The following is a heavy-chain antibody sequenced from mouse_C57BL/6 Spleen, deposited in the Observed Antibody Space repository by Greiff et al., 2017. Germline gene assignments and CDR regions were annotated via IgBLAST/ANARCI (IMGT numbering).Heavy chain of an antibody. J-gene: IGHJ4*01. Sequence: VQLQQSGAELVRPGTSVKVSCKASGYAFTNYLIEWVKQRPGQGLEWIGVINPGSGGTNYNEKFKGKATLTADKSSSTAYMQLSSLTSEDSAVYVCARSLFYEDYAMDYWGQGTSVTVSS. CDR2: INPGSGGT. D-gene: IGHD1-1*01. CDR1: GYAFTNYL. CDR3: ARSLFYEDYAMDY. V-gene: IGHV1-54*01.